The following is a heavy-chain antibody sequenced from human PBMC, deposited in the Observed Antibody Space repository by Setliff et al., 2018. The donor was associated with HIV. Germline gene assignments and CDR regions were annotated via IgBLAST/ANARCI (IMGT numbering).Heavy chain of an antibody. CDR3: AREDYSDAFAI. J-gene: IGHJ3*02. Sequence: KTSETLSLTCTVSGASISSHYWSWIRQPPGKGLEWIGSIYYSGSTNYNPSLKSRVTISVDTSKNQFSLKLSSVTATDTAFYYCAREDYSDAFAIWGQGTMVTVSS. D-gene: IGHD4-4*01. CDR1: GASISSHY. CDR2: IYYSGST. V-gene: IGHV4-59*08.